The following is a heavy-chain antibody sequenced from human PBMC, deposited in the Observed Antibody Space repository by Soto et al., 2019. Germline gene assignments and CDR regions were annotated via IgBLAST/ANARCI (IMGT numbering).Heavy chain of an antibody. CDR3: AREDYDSSGSGYYYFEY. Sequence: QVQLVQSGAEVKKPGASVKVSCKASGYTFATYPIHWVRQAPGHRLEWMGWINAGNGNTKFSQKFQGRGTITRDASASTADMELSSLRSEDTAVYYCAREDYDSSGSGYYYFEYWGQGTLVTVSS. CDR1: GYTFATYP. D-gene: IGHD3-22*01. CDR2: INAGNGNT. V-gene: IGHV1-3*01. J-gene: IGHJ4*02.